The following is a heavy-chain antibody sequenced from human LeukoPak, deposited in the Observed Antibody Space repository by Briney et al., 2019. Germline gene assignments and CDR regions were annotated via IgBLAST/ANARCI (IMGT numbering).Heavy chain of an antibody. CDR3: AKSTYYYDTFVNAFDL. D-gene: IGHD3-22*01. CDR2: IYYSGST. V-gene: IGHV4-39*07. J-gene: IGHJ3*01. CDR1: GGSISSSSYY. Sequence: ASETLSLTCTVSGGSISSSSYYWGWIRQPPGKGLEWFGSIYYSGSTYYNPSLKSRVTISVDTSKNQFSLKLSSVTAADTAVYYCAKSTYYYDTFVNAFDLWGQGTVVTVSS.